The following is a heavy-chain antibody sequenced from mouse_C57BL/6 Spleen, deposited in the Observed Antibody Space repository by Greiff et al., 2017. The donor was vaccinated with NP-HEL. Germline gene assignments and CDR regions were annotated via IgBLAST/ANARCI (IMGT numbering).Heavy chain of an antibody. CDR2: IDPETGGT. Sequence: VKLQESGAELVRPGASVTLSCKASGYTFTDYEMHWVKQTPVHGLEWIGAIDPETGGTAYNQKFKGKAILTADKSSSTAYMELRSLTSEDSAVYYCTRTTTDYWGQGTTLTVSS. J-gene: IGHJ2*01. CDR1: GYTFTDYE. CDR3: TRTTTDY. V-gene: IGHV1-15*01. D-gene: IGHD1-1*01.